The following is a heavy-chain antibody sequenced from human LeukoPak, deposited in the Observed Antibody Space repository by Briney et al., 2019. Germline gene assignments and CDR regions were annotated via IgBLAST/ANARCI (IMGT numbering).Heavy chain of an antibody. CDR3: AYRTTTGNYVRWFDP. CDR2: IYWDDDK. CDR1: GFSLSTSGVG. D-gene: IGHD4-11*01. Sequence: SGPTLVKPTQTLTLTCTFSGFSLSTSGVGVGWIRQPPGKALEWLALIYWDDDKRYSPSLKSRLTITKDTSKNQVVLTMTNMDPVDTATYCCAYRTTTGNYVRWFDPWGQGTLVTVSS. V-gene: IGHV2-5*02. J-gene: IGHJ5*02.